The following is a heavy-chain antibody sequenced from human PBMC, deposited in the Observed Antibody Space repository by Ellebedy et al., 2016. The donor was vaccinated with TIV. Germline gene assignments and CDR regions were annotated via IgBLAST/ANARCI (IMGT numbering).Heavy chain of an antibody. J-gene: IGHJ4*02. Sequence: GESLKISXAASGFTFSSYAMSWVRQAPGKGLEWVSAISGSGGSTYYADSVKGRFTISRDNSKNTLYLQMNSLRAEDTAVYYCARDQGDYWGQGTLVTVSS. V-gene: IGHV3-23*01. CDR3: ARDQGDY. CDR2: ISGSGGST. CDR1: GFTFSSYA.